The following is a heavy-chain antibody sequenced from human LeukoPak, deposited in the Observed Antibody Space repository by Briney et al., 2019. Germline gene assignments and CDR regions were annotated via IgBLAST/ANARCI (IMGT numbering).Heavy chain of an antibody. CDR2: INHSGST. V-gene: IGHV4-34*01. D-gene: IGHD5-18*01. CDR3: ARGSGGFSYSPYYFDY. CDR1: GGSFSGYY. Sequence: PSETLSLTCAVYGGSFSGYYWSWIRQPPGKGLEWIGEINHSGSTNYNPSLKSRVTISVDTSKNQFSLKLSSVTAADTAVYYCARGSGGFSYSPYYFDYWGQGTLVTVSS. J-gene: IGHJ4*02.